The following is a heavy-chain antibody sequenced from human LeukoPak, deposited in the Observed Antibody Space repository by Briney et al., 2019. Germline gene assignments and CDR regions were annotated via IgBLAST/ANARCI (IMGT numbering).Heavy chain of an antibody. Sequence: SVKVSCKASGGTFSSYAISWVRQAPGQGLEWMGRIIPIFGTANYAQKFQGRVTITTDESTSTAYMELSSLRSADTAVYYCARDRGTAGAFDIWGQGTMVTVSS. CDR1: GGTFSSYA. J-gene: IGHJ3*02. CDR3: ARDRGTAGAFDI. CDR2: IIPIFGTA. V-gene: IGHV1-69*05. D-gene: IGHD6-13*01.